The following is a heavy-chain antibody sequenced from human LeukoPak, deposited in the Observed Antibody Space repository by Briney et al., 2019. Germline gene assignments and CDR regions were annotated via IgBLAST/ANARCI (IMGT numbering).Heavy chain of an antibody. CDR3: ARASFRSLYCNNGVCPSYMDV. J-gene: IGHJ6*03. V-gene: IGHV1-69*05. Sequence: GASVKVSCKASGGTFSIYAISWVRQAPGQGLEWMGGIIPIFGTANYAQKFQGRVTITTDESTSTAYMELSSLRSEDTAVYYCARASFRSLYCNNGVCPSYMDVWGKGTTVTVSS. CDR1: GGTFSIYA. D-gene: IGHD2-8*01. CDR2: IIPIFGTA.